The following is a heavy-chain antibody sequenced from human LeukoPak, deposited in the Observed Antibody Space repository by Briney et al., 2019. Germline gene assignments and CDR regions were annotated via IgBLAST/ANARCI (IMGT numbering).Heavy chain of an antibody. Sequence: SETLSLTCTVSGGSISSYYWSWIRQPPGKGLEWIGYIYYSGSTDYNPSLKSRVTISVDTSKNQFSLKLSSVTAADTAVYYCARASGQSAWIQLWKGFDYWGQGTLVTVSS. V-gene: IGHV4-59*01. J-gene: IGHJ4*02. CDR1: GGSISSYY. CDR2: IYYSGST. CDR3: ARASGQSAWIQLWKGFDY. D-gene: IGHD5-18*01.